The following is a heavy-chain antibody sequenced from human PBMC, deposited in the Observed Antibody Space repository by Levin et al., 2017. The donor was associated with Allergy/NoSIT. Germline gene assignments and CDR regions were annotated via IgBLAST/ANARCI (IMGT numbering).Heavy chain of an antibody. V-gene: IGHV3-21*01. CDR3: AGWAMYHYDRSAFDYFYYGMDG. J-gene: IGHJ6*02. CDR2: ISAGGNYI. CDR1: GILFSSYD. D-gene: IGHD3-22*01. Sequence: GGSLRLSCAASGILFSSYDMNWVRQAPGKGLEWVSSISAGGNYIFYADSVKGRFTISRDNAKNSFFLQMNSLRAEDTAVYYCAGWAMYHYDRSAFDYFYYGMDGSGQATTVAVSS.